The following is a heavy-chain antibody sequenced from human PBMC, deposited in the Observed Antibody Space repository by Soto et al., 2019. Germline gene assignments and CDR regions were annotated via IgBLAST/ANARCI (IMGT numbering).Heavy chain of an antibody. CDR1: GGSFTSNNW. Sequence: SETLSLTCAVSGGSFTSNNWWTWVRQPPGQGLEWIGEIYRTGSTNYNPSLKSRVTISLDKSENQFSLKVTSLTAADTAVYYCASRDPGTSVDYWSQGTLVTVSS. D-gene: IGHD1-7*01. CDR2: IYRTGST. J-gene: IGHJ4*02. CDR3: ASRDPGTSVDY. V-gene: IGHV4-4*02.